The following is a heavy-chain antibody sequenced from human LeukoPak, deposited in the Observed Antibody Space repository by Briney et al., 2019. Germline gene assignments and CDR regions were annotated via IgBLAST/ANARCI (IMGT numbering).Heavy chain of an antibody. CDR3: ARGPRGIVATTTDY. V-gene: IGHV3-48*04. D-gene: IGHD5-12*01. CDR1: GFTFSSYS. J-gene: IGHJ4*02. CDR2: ISSSSSTI. Sequence: GGSLRLSCAASGFTFSSYSMNWVRQAPGKGLEWVSYISSSSSTIYYADSVKGRFTISRDNAKNSLYLQMNSLRAEDTAVYYCARGPRGIVATTTDYWGQGTLVTVSS.